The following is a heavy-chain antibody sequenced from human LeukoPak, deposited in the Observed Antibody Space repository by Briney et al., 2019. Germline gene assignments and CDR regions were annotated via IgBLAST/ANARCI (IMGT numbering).Heavy chain of an antibody. CDR1: GGSISSYY. Sequence: NSSETLSLTCTVSGGSISSYYWSWIRQPPGKGLEWIGYIYYSGSTNYNPSLKSRVTISVDTSKNQFSLKLSSVTAADTAVYYCASVLWVNDYGGNHVAFDIWGQGTMVTVSS. CDR3: ASVLWVNDYGGNHVAFDI. D-gene: IGHD4-23*01. V-gene: IGHV4-59*01. J-gene: IGHJ3*02. CDR2: IYYSGST.